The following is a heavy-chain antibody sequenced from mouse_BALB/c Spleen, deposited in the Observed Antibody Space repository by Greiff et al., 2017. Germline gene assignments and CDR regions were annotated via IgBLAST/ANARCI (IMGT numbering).Heavy chain of an antibody. CDR1: GYAFSSYW. J-gene: IGHJ3*01. CDR3: AREDGYLAY. D-gene: IGHD2-3*01. CDR2: IYPGDGDT. V-gene: IGHV1-80*01. Sequence: VQRVESGAELVRPGSSVKISCKASGYAFSSYWMNWVKQRPGQGLEWIGQIYPGDGDTNYNGKFKGKATLTADKSSSTAYMQLSSLTSEDSAVYFCAREDGYLAYWGQGTLFTVSA.